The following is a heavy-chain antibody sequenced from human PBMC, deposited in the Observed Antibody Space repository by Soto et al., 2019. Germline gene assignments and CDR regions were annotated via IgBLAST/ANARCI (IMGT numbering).Heavy chain of an antibody. CDR3: ARAGGPKYSSSVDAFDI. D-gene: IGHD6-6*01. CDR2: IYYSGST. V-gene: IGHV4-59*01. CDR1: GGSISSYY. Sequence: QVQLQESGPGLVKPSETLSLTCTVSGGSISSYYWSWIRQPPGKGLEWIGYIYYSGSTNYNPSLKRRVTISVDTSKNQFSLELSSVTAADTALYYCARAGGPKYSSSVDAFDIWGQGTMVTVSS. J-gene: IGHJ3*02.